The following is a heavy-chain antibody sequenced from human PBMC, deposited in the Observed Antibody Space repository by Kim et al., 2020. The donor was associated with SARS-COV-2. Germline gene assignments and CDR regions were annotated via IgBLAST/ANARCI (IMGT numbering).Heavy chain of an antibody. V-gene: IGHV3-48*02. CDR1: GFTFSSYS. Sequence: GGSLRLSCAASGFTFSSYSMNWVRQAPGKGLEWVSYISSSSTIYYADSVKGRFTISRDNAKNSLYLQMNSLRDEDTAVYYCARDFSQLRGWGQGTLVTVSS. CDR2: ISSSSTI. J-gene: IGHJ4*02. D-gene: IGHD3-10*01. CDR3: ARDFSQLRG.